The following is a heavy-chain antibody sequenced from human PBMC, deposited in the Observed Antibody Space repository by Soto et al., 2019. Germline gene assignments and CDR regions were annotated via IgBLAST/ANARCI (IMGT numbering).Heavy chain of an antibody. Sequence: QVQLVQSGAEVKQPGSSVKVSCKASGGPFSRYAFTWVRQAPGQGLEWMGGIAPFSATADYAQKFQGRVPITADESTSTAYLELSSLGPGTTAVYCWATSLGAPTWFDHWGQGTLVIVAS. CDR1: GGPFSRYA. J-gene: IGHJ5*02. D-gene: IGHD1-26*01. CDR2: IAPFSATA. CDR3: ATSLGAPTWFDH. V-gene: IGHV1-69*12.